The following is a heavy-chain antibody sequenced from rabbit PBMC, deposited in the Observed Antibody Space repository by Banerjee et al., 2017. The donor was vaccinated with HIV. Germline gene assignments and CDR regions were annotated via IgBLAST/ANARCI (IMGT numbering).Heavy chain of an antibody. CDR1: GFSFSSSYY. Sequence: QEQLVESGGGLVQPEGSLTLTCTASGFSFSSSYYMCWVRQAPGKGLEWIACIGVSTGNTYYASWAKGRFTISKTSSTTVTLQMASLTAADTATYFCARDRDTGTAYYFDLWGPGTLVTVS. J-gene: IGHJ4*01. CDR3: ARDRDTGTAYYFDL. D-gene: IGHD7-1*01. V-gene: IGHV1S45*01. CDR2: IGVSTGNT.